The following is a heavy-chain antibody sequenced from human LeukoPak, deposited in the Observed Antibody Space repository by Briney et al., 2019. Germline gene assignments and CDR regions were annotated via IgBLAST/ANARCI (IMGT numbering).Heavy chain of an antibody. V-gene: IGHV4-59*01. CDR2: IFYSGST. J-gene: IGHJ4*02. CDR3: ARRDCSGNSCYSGFDY. CDR1: GGSISGYY. D-gene: IGHD2-15*01. Sequence: SETLSLTCTVSGGSISGYYWSWIRQPPGKGLEWIGYIFYSGSTNYNPSLKSRVTMSVDTSKNQFSLRLSSLTAADTAVYYCARRDCSGNSCYSGFDYWGQGTLVTVSS.